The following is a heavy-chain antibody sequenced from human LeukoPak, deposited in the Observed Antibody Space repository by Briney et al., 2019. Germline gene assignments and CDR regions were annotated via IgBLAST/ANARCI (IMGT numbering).Heavy chain of an antibody. V-gene: IGHV3-30-3*01. CDR3: ARDFRDYRDYVAYFDS. CDR2: VLYDGTNQ. J-gene: IGHJ4*02. D-gene: IGHD4-17*01. CDR1: GFTFSNYA. Sequence: GGSLRLSCAASGFTFSNYAMHWVRQAPGKGLEWVAVVLYDGTNQYYADSVKGRFTISRDNSRNTLYLQMNSLKVEDAAVYYCARDFRDYRDYVAYFDSWGQGTLVTASS.